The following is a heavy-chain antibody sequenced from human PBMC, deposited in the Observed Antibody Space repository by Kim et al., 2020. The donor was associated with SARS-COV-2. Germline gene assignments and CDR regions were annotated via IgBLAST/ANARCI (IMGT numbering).Heavy chain of an antibody. D-gene: IGHD1-26*01. CDR1: GGSFSGYY. Sequence: SETLSLTCAVYGGSFSGYYWSWIRQPPGKGLEWIGEINHSGSTNYNPSLKSRVTISVDTSKNQFSLKLSSVTAADTAVYYCARVPLYSGSYNDAFDIWGQGTMVTVSS. J-gene: IGHJ3*02. CDR2: INHSGST. V-gene: IGHV4-34*01. CDR3: ARVPLYSGSYNDAFDI.